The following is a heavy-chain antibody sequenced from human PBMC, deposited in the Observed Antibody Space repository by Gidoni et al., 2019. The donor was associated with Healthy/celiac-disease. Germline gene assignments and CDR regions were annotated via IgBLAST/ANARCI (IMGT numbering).Heavy chain of an antibody. CDR2: ISSSSSTI. Sequence: EVQLVESGGGLVQPGGSLRLSCAASGFTFSSYSMNWVRQAPGKGLDWVSYISSSSSTIYYADSVKGRFTISRDNAKNSLYLQMNSLRDEDTAVYYCARDRARSVVTAILPLGYWGQGTLVTVSS. D-gene: IGHD2-21*02. V-gene: IGHV3-48*02. J-gene: IGHJ4*02. CDR1: GFTFSSYS. CDR3: ARDRARSVVTAILPLGY.